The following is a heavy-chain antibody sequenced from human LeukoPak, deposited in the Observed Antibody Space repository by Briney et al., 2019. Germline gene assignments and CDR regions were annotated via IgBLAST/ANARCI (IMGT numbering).Heavy chain of an antibody. CDR1: GYNFTSYW. Sequence: GESLKISCKGFGYNFTSYWISWVRQMPGKGLEWMGIIYPGDSDTRYSPSFQGQVTISADKSISTAYLQWSSLKASDTAMYYCARRADYYDSSGYYYRGYYYYGMDVWGQGTTVTVSS. CDR2: IYPGDSDT. J-gene: IGHJ6*02. V-gene: IGHV5-51*01. D-gene: IGHD3-22*01. CDR3: ARRADYYDSSGYYYRGYYYYGMDV.